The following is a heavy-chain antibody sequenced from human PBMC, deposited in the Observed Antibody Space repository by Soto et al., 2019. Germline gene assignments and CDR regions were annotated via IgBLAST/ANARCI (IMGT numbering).Heavy chain of an antibody. J-gene: IGHJ3*02. Sequence: LEWISYINTISSTIDYADSVKGRFTISTDNAKNSLYLQMNSLRAEDTAVYYCVRDQNYAFDIWGQGTMVTVSS. V-gene: IGHV3-48*01. CDR2: INTISSTI. CDR3: VRDQNYAFDI.